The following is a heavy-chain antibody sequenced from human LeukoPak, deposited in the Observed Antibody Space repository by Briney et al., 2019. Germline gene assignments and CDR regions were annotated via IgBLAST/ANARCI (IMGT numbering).Heavy chain of an antibody. Sequence: SVKVSCKASGGTFSSYAISWVRQAPGQGLEWMGRIIPILGIANYAQKFQGRVTITADKSTSTAYMELSSLRSEDTAVYYCARTDTAMVTAFDIWGQGTMVTVSS. CDR3: ARTDTAMVTAFDI. V-gene: IGHV1-69*04. CDR2: IIPILGIA. D-gene: IGHD5-18*01. CDR1: GGTFSSYA. J-gene: IGHJ3*02.